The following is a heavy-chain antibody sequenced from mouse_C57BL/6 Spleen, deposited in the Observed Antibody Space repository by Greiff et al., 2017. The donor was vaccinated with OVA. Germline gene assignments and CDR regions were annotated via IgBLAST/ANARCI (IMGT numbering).Heavy chain of an antibody. V-gene: IGHV3-1*01. CDR3: ARVLYYYGSSPCYYAMDY. D-gene: IGHD1-1*01. CDR2: ISYSGST. J-gene: IGHJ4*01. CDR1: GYSITSGYD. Sequence: DVMLVESGPGMVKPSQSLSLTCTVTGYSITSGYDWHWIRHFPGNKLEWMGYISYSGSTNYNPSLKSRISITHDTSKNHFFLKLNSVTTEDTATYYCARVLYYYGSSPCYYAMDYWGQGTSVTVSS.